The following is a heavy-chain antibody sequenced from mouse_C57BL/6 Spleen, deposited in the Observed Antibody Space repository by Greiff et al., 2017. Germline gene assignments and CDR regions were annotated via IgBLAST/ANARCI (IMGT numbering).Heavy chain of an antibody. CDR2: INPNNGGT. J-gene: IGHJ3*01. V-gene: IGHV1-22*01. CDR1: GYTFTDYN. CDR3: ARETDWDETWFAY. Sequence: EVQGVESGPELVKPGASVKMSCKASGYTFTDYNMHWVKQSHGKSLEWIGYINPNNGGTSYNQKFKGKATLTVNKSSSTAYMELRSLTSEDSAVYYCARETDWDETWFAYWGQGTLVTVSA. D-gene: IGHD4-1*01.